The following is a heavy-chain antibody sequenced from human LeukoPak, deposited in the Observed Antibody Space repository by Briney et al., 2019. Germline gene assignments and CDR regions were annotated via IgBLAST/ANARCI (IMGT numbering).Heavy chain of an antibody. Sequence: PGGSLRLSCAASGFAFSTYAIHWVRQAPGKGLEWVAVISYDGSNKYYADSVKGRFTISRDNSKNTLYLQLNSLSAEDTAVYYCAREKIAATGKNWFDPWGQGTLVTVSS. CDR3: AREKIAATGKNWFDP. V-gene: IGHV3-30*04. D-gene: IGHD6-13*01. J-gene: IGHJ5*02. CDR2: ISYDGSNK. CDR1: GFAFSTYA.